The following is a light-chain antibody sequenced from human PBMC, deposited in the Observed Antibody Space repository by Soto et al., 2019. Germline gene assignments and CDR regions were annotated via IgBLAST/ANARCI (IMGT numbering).Light chain of an antibody. Sequence: QSVLTQPRSVSGSPGQSVTFSCTGTSCDIGAYNYVSWYQFHPGKAPKMIIYDVNKQTSGVPDRFSGSKSGNTASLTISWLQAEDEADYYCCSYAHTSRVFGGGTKVTVL. CDR3: CSYAHTSRV. V-gene: IGLV2-11*01. CDR1: SCDIGAYNY. CDR2: DVN. J-gene: IGLJ3*02.